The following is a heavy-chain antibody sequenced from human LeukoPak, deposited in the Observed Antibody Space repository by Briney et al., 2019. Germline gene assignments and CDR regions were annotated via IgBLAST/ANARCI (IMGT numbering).Heavy chain of an antibody. V-gene: IGHV4-31*03. J-gene: IGHJ6*02. CDR2: IYYSGST. Sequence: SQTLSLTCTVSGGSISSGGYYWSWIRQHPGKGLEWIGYIYYSGSTYYNPSLKSRVTISVDTSKNQFSLKLSSVTAGDTGVYLGGGGGGSYYYYYGMDVWGQGTTVTVSS. CDR1: GGSISSGGYY. D-gene: IGHD3-16*01. CDR3: GGGGGSYYYYYGMDV.